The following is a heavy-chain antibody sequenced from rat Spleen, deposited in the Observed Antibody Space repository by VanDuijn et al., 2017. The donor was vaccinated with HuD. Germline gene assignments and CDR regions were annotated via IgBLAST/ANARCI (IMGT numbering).Heavy chain of an antibody. CDR1: GFTFSSYW. D-gene: IGHD1-1*01. Sequence: EVQLVETGGGLVQPGRSLKLSCVASGFTFSSYWMYWIRQAPGKGLEWVSSIHTDGARTYYLDSVKGRFTISRNKAENTVYLQMNSLRSEDTATYYCAREGFDVTFSYWGQVTLVTGSS. V-gene: IGHV5-58*01. J-gene: IGHJ3*01. CDR3: AREGFDVTFSY. CDR2: IHTDGART.